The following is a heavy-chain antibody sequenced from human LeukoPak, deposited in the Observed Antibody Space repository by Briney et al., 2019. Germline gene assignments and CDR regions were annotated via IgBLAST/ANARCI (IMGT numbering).Heavy chain of an antibody. J-gene: IGHJ6*03. CDR1: GYTFTSYG. D-gene: IGHD5-12*01. CDR3: ASLVATNPGWKFYYYYYMDV. V-gene: IGHV1-18*01. CDR2: ISAYNGNT. Sequence: GASVKVPCKASGYTFTSYGISWVRQAPGQGLEWMGWISAYNGNTNYAQKLQGRVTMTTDTSTSTAYMELSSLRSEDTAVYYCASLVATNPGWKFYYYYYMDVWGKGTTVTVSS.